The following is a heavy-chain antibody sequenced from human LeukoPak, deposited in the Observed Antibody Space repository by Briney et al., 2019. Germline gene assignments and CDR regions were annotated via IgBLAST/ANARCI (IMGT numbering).Heavy chain of an antibody. V-gene: IGHV1-2*02. D-gene: IGHD3-22*01. Sequence: GASVKVSCKASGYTFTGYHIHWVRQAPGQGLEWMGWINSNSGGTNYAQKFQGRVTVTRDTSISTAYMELSRLRSDDTAVYYCAGTYFYDSSEPRSFDYWGQGILVTVSS. CDR2: INSNSGGT. CDR1: GYTFTGYH. J-gene: IGHJ4*02. CDR3: AGTYFYDSSEPRSFDY.